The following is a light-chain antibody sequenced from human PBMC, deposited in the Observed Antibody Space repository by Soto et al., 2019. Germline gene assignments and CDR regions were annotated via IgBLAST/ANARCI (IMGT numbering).Light chain of an antibody. V-gene: IGKV1-5*03. CDR1: QTISSW. CDR2: KAS. J-gene: IGKJ1*01. CDR3: QHYNSYSEA. Sequence: DIQMTQSPSTLSGSVGDRVTITCRASQTISSWLAWYQQKPGKAPKLLIYKASTLKSGVPSRFSGSGSGTEFTLTISRLQRDDFATYYCQHYNSYSEAFGQGTKVEL.